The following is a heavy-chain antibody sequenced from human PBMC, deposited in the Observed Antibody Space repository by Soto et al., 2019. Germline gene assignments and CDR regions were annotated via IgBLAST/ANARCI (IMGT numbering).Heavy chain of an antibody. Sequence: QIQLVQSGAEVKKPGASVKVSCKASGYPFTGYSVGWVRQAPGQGPEWMGWISAYSGDTYYAQRFQDRLTMTTDASTSTAYVDLRSLRSDDTAVYYCARPSGSYGDYAWSLKYWGQGTLVTVSS. CDR1: GYPFTGYS. D-gene: IGHD4-17*01. CDR2: ISAYSGDT. CDR3: ARPSGSYGDYAWSLKY. V-gene: IGHV1-18*01. J-gene: IGHJ4*02.